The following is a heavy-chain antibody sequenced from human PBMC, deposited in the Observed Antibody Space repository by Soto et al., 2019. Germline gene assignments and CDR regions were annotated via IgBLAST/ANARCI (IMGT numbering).Heavy chain of an antibody. D-gene: IGHD3-10*01. J-gene: IGHJ6*04. CDR1: GFTLSSYW. CDR3: AREVLVWFGELLEDYYYSCMDV. V-gene: IGHV3-7*05. CDR2: IKEDGSET. Sequence: GSLRLSCAASGFTLSSYWMTWVRQAPGKGLEWVANIKEDGSETYYVDSVKGRFTISRDNAKNSLYLQLNSLRAEDTAVYYCAREVLVWFGELLEDYYYSCMDVWGKGTTVTVSS.